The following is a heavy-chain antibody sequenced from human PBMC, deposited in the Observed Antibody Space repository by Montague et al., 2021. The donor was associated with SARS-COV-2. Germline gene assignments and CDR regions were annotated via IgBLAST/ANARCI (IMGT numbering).Heavy chain of an antibody. J-gene: IGHJ4*02. D-gene: IGHD3-22*01. V-gene: IGHV4-4*02. Sequence: SETLFLTCGVSGASVTSTNWWSWVRQPTGKGLEWIGEIYHTGNTNYSPSLKNRVSISLDKPKNQLSLRLNSVTAADTAVYYCASPKEGSGYYRPFDYWGQGILVTVSS. CDR3: ASPKEGSGYYRPFDY. CDR2: IYHTGNT. CDR1: GASVTSTNW.